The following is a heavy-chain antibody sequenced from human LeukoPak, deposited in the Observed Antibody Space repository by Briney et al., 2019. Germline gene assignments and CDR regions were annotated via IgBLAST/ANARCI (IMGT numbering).Heavy chain of an antibody. J-gene: IGHJ6*03. Sequence: GASVKVSCKASGYTFTSYDINWVRQATGQALEWMGWMNPNSGNTGYAQKFQGRVTMTRNTSISTAYMELSSLRAEDTAVYYCAKAPIQLWLPYYMDVWGKGTTVTVSS. D-gene: IGHD5-18*01. CDR1: GYTFTSYD. CDR3: AKAPIQLWLPYYMDV. CDR2: MNPNSGNT. V-gene: IGHV1-8*01.